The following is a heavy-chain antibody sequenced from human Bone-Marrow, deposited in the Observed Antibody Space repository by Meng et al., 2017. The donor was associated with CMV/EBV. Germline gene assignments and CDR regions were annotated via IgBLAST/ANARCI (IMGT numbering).Heavy chain of an antibody. Sequence: GGSLRLSCAASGFTFSSYEMNWVRQAPGKGLEWVSYISSSGSTIYYADSVKGRFAISRDNAKNSLYLQMNSLRAEDTAVYYCARLNYDFWSGYSDYWGQGTLVTVYS. CDR2: ISSSGSTI. D-gene: IGHD3-3*01. V-gene: IGHV3-48*03. J-gene: IGHJ4*02. CDR1: GFTFSSYE. CDR3: ARLNYDFWSGYSDY.